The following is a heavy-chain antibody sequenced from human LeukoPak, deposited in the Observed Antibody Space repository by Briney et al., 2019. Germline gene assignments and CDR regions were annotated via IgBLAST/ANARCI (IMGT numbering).Heavy chain of an antibody. V-gene: IGHV4-34*01. Sequence: PSETLSLTCAVYGVSFSGYYWSWIRQSPGKGLEWIGKINHSRSTYYNPSLKSRVTISVDTSKNQFSLKLSSVTAADTAVYYCARREKFLYYDSSGYYGPDAFDIWGQGTMVTVSS. D-gene: IGHD3-22*01. J-gene: IGHJ3*02. CDR3: ARREKFLYYDSSGYYGPDAFDI. CDR2: INHSRST. CDR1: GVSFSGYY.